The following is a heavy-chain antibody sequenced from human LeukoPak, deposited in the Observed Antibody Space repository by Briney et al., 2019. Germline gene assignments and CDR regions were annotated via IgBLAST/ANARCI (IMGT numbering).Heavy chain of an antibody. V-gene: IGHV3-13*01. D-gene: IGHD3-22*01. CDR2: IGTAGDT. J-gene: IGHJ4*02. CDR3: ARASYYYDSSGYYSFFDY. Sequence: GGSLRLSCAASGFTFSSYDMHWVRQATGKGLEWVSAIGTAGDTYYPGSVKGRFTISRENAKNSLYLQMNSLRAGDTAVYYCARASYYYDSSGYYSFFDYWGQGTLVTVSS. CDR1: GFTFSSYD.